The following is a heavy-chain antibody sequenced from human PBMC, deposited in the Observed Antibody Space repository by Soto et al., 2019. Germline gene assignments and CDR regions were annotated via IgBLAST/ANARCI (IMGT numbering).Heavy chain of an antibody. D-gene: IGHD1-26*01. J-gene: IGHJ6*02. V-gene: IGHV3-30*18. CDR1: GFSISDYG. Sequence: QVQLVESGGGVVQPGWSLRLSCAASGFSISDYGMEWLRQAPGKGLARVTLISYDGSNTYYADSVKGRFTISRDNPKEFLIVPMAGLLPEDTAVYSCGKGARDRLSLGMAVLGQATTVTVS. CDR3: GKGARDRLSLGMAV. CDR2: ISYDGSNT.